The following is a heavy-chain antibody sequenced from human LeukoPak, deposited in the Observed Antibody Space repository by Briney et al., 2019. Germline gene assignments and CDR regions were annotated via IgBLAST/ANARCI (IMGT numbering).Heavy chain of an antibody. CDR1: GFTFSSYG. V-gene: IGHV3-23*01. Sequence: GGSLRLSCAASGFTFSSYGMHWVRQAPGKGLEWVSAISGSGGSTYYADSVKGRFTISRDNSKNTLYLRMNSLRAEDTAVYYCAKRSAESSGYFDYWGQGTLVTVSS. CDR2: ISGSGGST. CDR3: AKRSAESSGYFDY. D-gene: IGHD6-19*01. J-gene: IGHJ4*02.